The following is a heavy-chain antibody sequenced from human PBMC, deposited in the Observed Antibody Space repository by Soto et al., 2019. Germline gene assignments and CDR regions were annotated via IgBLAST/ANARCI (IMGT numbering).Heavy chain of an antibody. D-gene: IGHD2-21*02. V-gene: IGHV3-23*01. CDR3: AKGSVVVAAKFDS. J-gene: IGHJ4*02. CDR2: ISSSGYST. Sequence: LRLSCAASGFTFNNYAMSWVRQAPGKGLEWVSAISSSGYSTYYADSVKGRFTISRDNSKNTVYLQMNNLRAEDTVVYYCAKGSVVVAAKFDSWGQGTLVTVSS. CDR1: GFTFNNYA.